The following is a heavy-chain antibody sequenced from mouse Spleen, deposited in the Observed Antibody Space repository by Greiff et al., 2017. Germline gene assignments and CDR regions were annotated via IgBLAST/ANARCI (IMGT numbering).Heavy chain of an antibody. CDR3: ARHGYYDYGAWFAY. D-gene: IGHD2-4*01. CDR2: ISSGGSYT. J-gene: IGHJ3*01. Sequence: DVMLVESGGGLVKPGGSLKLSCAASGFTFSSYAMSWVRQTPEKRLEWVATISSGGSYTYYPDSVKGRFTISRDNAKNTLYLQMSSLRSEDTAMYYCARHGYYDYGAWFAYWGQGTLVTVSA. V-gene: IGHV5-9-1*01. CDR1: GFTFSSYA.